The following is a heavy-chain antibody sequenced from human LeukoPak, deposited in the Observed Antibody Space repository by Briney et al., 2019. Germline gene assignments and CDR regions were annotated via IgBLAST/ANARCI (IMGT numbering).Heavy chain of an antibody. CDR2: IYYSGST. V-gene: IGHV4-59*01. CDR3: AKNSYDLYDFDY. CDR1: GGSISSYY. Sequence: SETLSLTCTVSGGSISSYYWSWIRQPPGKGLEWIGYIYYSGSTNYNPSLKSRVTISVDTSKNQFSLKLSSVTAADTAVYYCAKNSYDLYDFDYWGQGTLVTVSS. J-gene: IGHJ4*02. D-gene: IGHD3-22*01.